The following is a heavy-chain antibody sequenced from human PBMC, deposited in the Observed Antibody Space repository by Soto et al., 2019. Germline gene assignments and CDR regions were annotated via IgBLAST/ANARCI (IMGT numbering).Heavy chain of an antibody. V-gene: IGHV4-59*12. Sequence: SETLSLTCTVSGGSISSYYWSWIRQPPGKGLEWSGEIYHSGSTNYNPSLKSRVTISVDTSKNQFSLKLSSVTAADTAVYYCASIPGVGRIAAAGMSGYYYMDVWGKGTTVTVSS. J-gene: IGHJ6*03. CDR3: ASIPGVGRIAAAGMSGYYYMDV. D-gene: IGHD6-13*01. CDR2: IYHSGST. CDR1: GGSISSYY.